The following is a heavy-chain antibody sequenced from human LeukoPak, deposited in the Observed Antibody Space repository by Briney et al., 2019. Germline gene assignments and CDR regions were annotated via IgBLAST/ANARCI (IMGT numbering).Heavy chain of an antibody. V-gene: IGHV4-59*01. Sequence: SSETLSLTCAVYGGSFSGYYWSWIRQPPGKGLEWIGYISNSGSTNYNPSLKSRVTISEDTSKNQLSLKLTSVTAADTAVYYCARESYNIGEYYFDYWGQGTLVTVSS. CDR3: ARESYNIGEYYFDY. D-gene: IGHD5-24*01. CDR1: GGSFSGYY. CDR2: ISNSGST. J-gene: IGHJ4*02.